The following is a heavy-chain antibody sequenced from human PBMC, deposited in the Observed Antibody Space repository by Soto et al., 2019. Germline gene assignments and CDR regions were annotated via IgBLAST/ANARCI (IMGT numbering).Heavy chain of an antibody. CDR2: IAPMYPTP. CDR3: VRGPYTGSWGNCLDP. Sequence: QEQLVQSGAEVKKPESSVKVSCKASGGSFRNYCFSWLRQPPGQGLQWMGGIAPMYPTPKNAQNFQRRLPITAAESTTTAYMELSGLRSDAAAVYYCVRGPYTGSWGNCLDPWGQGTQVTVSS. J-gene: IGHJ5*02. CDR1: GGSFRNYC. D-gene: IGHD2-8*02. V-gene: IGHV1-69*01.